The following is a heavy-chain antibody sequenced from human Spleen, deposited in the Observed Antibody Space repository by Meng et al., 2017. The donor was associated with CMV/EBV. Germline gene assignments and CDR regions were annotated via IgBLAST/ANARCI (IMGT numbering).Heavy chain of an antibody. V-gene: IGHV3-23*01. J-gene: IGHJ4*02. CDR1: GFTFSSYA. CDR3: AKVPEPGRLRFLEWLLAPPD. Sequence: GGSLRLSCAASGFTFSSYAMSWVRQAPGKGLEWVSAISGSGGSTYYADSVKGRFTISRDNSKNTLYLQMNILRAEDTAVYYCAKVPEPGRLRFLEWLLAPPDWGQGTLVTVSS. CDR2: ISGSGGST. D-gene: IGHD3-3*01.